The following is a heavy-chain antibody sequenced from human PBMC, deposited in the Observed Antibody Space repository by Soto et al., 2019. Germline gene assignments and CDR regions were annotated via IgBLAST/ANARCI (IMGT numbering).Heavy chain of an antibody. CDR3: ARGVIH. J-gene: IGHJ4*02. CDR1: GGSISSGGYN. V-gene: IGHV4-31*03. CDR2: IYYSGST. Sequence: QVQLQESGPGLVKPSQTLSLSCTVSGGSISSGGYNWSWIRQHPGKGLEWIGYIYYSGSTSYNPSLKSRLTISVDTSKNQFSLKPSSVTAADTAVYCCARGVIHWGQGTLVTVSS. D-gene: IGHD3-16*02.